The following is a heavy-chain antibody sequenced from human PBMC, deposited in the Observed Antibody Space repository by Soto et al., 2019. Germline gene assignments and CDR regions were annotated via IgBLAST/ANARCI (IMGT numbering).Heavy chain of an antibody. D-gene: IGHD3-3*01. J-gene: IGHJ2*01. CDR1: GGSLSGYY. V-gene: IGHV4-34*01. Sequence: TSETLSLTCAVYGGSLSGYYWSWIRQPPGKGLEWIGEINHSGSTNYNPSLKSRVTISVDTSKKQFSLKLRSVTAADTAVYYCARGRTNWYFDLWGRGTLVTVSS. CDR3: ARGRTNWYFDL. CDR2: INHSGST.